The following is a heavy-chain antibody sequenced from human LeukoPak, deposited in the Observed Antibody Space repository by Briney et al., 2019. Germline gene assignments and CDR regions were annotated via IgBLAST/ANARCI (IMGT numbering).Heavy chain of an antibody. J-gene: IGHJ3*02. CDR3: GRDRALAGTAPDAFDI. Sequence: ASVKVSCKASGYTFTGYYVHWVRQAPGQGLEWMGWINPNSGGVKYAQKFQGRVTMTRDTSISTAYLEVTRLRSDDSAVYYCGRDRALAGTAPDAFDIWGHGTMVTVSS. D-gene: IGHD6-19*01. CDR2: INPNSGGV. CDR1: GYTFTGYY. V-gene: IGHV1-2*02.